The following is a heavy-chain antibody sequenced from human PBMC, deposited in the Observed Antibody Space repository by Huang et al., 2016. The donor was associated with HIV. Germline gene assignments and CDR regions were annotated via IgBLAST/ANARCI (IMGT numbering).Heavy chain of an antibody. CDR1: TFTFGAYW. Sequence: VESGGRSVQPGGSLRLSCVGSTFTFGAYWMGWGRQPPGKGLEWVANIKQDETEKYYVDSVKGRFNISRDNAKKVLFLEMDALRVEDTAIYFCATKTAGMDIWGQGTTVIVSS. CDR3: ATKTAGMDI. J-gene: IGHJ6*02. CDR2: IKQDETEK. V-gene: IGHV3-7*01.